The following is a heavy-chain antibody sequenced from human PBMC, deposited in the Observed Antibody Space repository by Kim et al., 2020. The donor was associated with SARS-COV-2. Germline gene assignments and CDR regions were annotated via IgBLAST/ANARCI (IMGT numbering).Heavy chain of an antibody. CDR3: ARDPRVMIFGVVIIPAPWFDP. D-gene: IGHD3-3*01. Sequence: MGWISAYNGNTNYAQKLQGRVTMTTDTSTSTAYMELRSLRSDDTAVYYCARDPRVMIFGVVIIPAPWFDPWGQGTLVTVSS. CDR2: ISAYNGNT. V-gene: IGHV1-18*01. J-gene: IGHJ5*02.